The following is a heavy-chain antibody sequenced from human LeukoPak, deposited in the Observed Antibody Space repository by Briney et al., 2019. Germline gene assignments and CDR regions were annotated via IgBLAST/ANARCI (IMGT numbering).Heavy chain of an antibody. CDR2: IHSGMA. CDR3: ARGSRYFDPRKTYYFDY. Sequence: ASVKVSCKASGYILTDYYMHWVRQAPGQGLEWMGWIHSGMAKYSQNFQGRVTMTRDTSISTAYMDLSRLTSADTAVYYCARGSRYFDPRKTYYFDYWGQGTLVTVSS. V-gene: IGHV1-2*02. D-gene: IGHD3-9*01. CDR1: GYILTDYY. J-gene: IGHJ4*02.